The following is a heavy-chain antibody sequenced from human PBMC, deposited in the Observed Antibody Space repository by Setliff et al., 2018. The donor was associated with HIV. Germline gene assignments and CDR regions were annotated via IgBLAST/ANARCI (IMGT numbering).Heavy chain of an antibody. J-gene: IGHJ6*03. CDR1: GFTFSSSA. D-gene: IGHD5-12*01. Sequence: AASVKVSCKASGFTFSSSAIHWVRQARGQRLEWIGWIAVDSGDTNYAQKFQNRVALTRDVSTRTAYMELSSLRSEDTAVYYCAKGWLPTDYSFFYMDVWGKGTTVTVSS. CDR3: AKGWLPTDYSFFYMDV. CDR2: IAVDSGDT. V-gene: IGHV1-58*02.